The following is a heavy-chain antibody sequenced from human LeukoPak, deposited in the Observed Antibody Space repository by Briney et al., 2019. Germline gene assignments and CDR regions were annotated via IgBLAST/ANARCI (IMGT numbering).Heavy chain of an antibody. CDR3: ARDGSGSIDLDH. Sequence: GGSLRLSCSASGFTYSSYWMHWVRQAPGKGLEWVSYVDNDGRDTAYVDSVKGRFTISRDNAKNTVYLQMNSLRVDDTAVYYCARDGSGSIDLDHWGQGTMVTVSS. D-gene: IGHD3-3*01. CDR2: VDNDGRDT. J-gene: IGHJ4*02. CDR1: GFTYSSYW. V-gene: IGHV3-74*01.